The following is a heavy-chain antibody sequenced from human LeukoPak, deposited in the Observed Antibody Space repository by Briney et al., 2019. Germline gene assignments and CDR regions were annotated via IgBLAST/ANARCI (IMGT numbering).Heavy chain of an antibody. CDR1: GYTFSSYG. V-gene: IGHV1-18*01. CDR3: ARDQDDHVWGSHRPYFDY. CDR2: ITVYNGNT. J-gene: IGHJ4*02. Sequence: ASVKLSCKASGYTFSSYGISWVRQAPGQGLEWMGWITVYNGNTDYAQKFQGRVTMTTDTSTSTAYIELRSLRSDETAVYYCARDQDDHVWGSHRPYFDYWGQGTLVTVSS. D-gene: IGHD3-16*02.